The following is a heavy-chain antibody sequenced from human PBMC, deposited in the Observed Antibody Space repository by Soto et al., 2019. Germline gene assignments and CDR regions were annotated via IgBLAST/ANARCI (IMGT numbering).Heavy chain of an antibody. Sequence: PGGSLRLSCAASGFTFSSYGMHWVRQAPGKGLEWVAVIWYDGSNKYYADSVQGRFTISRDNSKNTLYLQMNRLRAEDTAVYYCARDRSYSSSWYVGPPRAYYYGMDVWCQGTTVTVSS. V-gene: IGHV3-33*01. CDR2: IWYDGSNK. CDR1: GFTFSSYG. CDR3: ARDRSYSSSWYVGPPRAYYYGMDV. D-gene: IGHD6-13*01. J-gene: IGHJ6*02.